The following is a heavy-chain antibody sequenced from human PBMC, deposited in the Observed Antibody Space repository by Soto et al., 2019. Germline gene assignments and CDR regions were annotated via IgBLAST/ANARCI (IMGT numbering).Heavy chain of an antibody. V-gene: IGHV4-59*01. D-gene: IGHD3-10*01. Sequence: SETLSLTCTVASGSISSYYWSWLRQPPGKGLVLIVYVYYSGTTYYYSSLKSRVTISIDPSKNQSSLTLNSVTAADTAVYYCARTPFYYFGLGTHLYYFDFWDQGALVTVSS. CDR3: ARTPFYYFGLGTHLYYFDF. J-gene: IGHJ4*02. CDR2: VYYSGTT. CDR1: SGSISSYY.